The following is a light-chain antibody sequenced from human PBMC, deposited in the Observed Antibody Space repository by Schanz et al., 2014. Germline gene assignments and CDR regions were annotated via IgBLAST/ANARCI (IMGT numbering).Light chain of an antibody. CDR2: STN. J-gene: IGLJ3*02. V-gene: IGLV8-61*01. CDR1: SGSVSTSYY. Sequence: QTVVTQESSFSVSPGGTVTLTCGLSSGSVSTSYYPSWYQQTPGQPPRTLIYSTNTRSAGVPDRFSDSILGNKAALTITEAQADDESDYCCVLYMGSGIWVFGGGTKLTV. CDR3: VLYMGSGIWV.